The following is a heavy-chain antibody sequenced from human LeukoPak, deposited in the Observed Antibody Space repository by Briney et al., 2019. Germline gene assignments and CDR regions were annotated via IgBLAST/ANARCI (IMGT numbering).Heavy chain of an antibody. J-gene: IGHJ4*02. CDR3: ARLVVPASAGDY. Sequence: SETLSLTCTVSGGSISSGSYYWSWIRQPAGKGLEWIGRIYTSGSTNYNPSLKSRVTISVDTSKNQFSLKLSSVTAADTAVYYCARLVVPASAGDYWGQGTLVTVSS. V-gene: IGHV4-61*02. CDR1: GGSISSGSYY. D-gene: IGHD2-2*01. CDR2: IYTSGST.